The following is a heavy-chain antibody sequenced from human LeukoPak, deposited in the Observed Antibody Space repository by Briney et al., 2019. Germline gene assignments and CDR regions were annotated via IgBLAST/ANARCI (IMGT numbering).Heavy chain of an antibody. CDR3: ARDSSHYDILTGRHKYYFDY. CDR2: IYYSGST. CDR1: GGSISSGGYY. D-gene: IGHD3-9*01. V-gene: IGHV4-31*03. J-gene: IGHJ4*02. Sequence: PSETLSLTCTVSGGSISSGGYYWSWIRQHPGKGLEWIGYIYYSGSTYYNPSLKSRVTISVDTSKNQFSLKLSSVTAADTAVYYCARDSSHYDILTGRHKYYFDYWGQGTLVTVSS.